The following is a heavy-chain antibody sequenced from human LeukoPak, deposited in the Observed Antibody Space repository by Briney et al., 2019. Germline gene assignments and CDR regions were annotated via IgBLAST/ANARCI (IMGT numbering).Heavy chain of an antibody. D-gene: IGHD3-9*01. CDR2: ISSSGSTI. V-gene: IGHV3-48*03. J-gene: IGHJ3*02. CDR1: GFTFSSYE. CDR3: ARSNILTGYPSYDAFDI. Sequence: GGSPRLSCAASGFTFSSYEMNWVRQAPGKGLEWVSYISSSGSTIYYADSVKGRFTISRDNAKNSLYLQMNSLRAEDTAVYYCARSNILTGYPSYDAFDIWGQGTMVTVSS.